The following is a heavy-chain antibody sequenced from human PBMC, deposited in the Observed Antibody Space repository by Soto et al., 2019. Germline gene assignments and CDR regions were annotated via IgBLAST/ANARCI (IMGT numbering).Heavy chain of an antibody. CDR3: ARDREDGLDV. D-gene: IGHD1-26*01. Sequence: SETLSLTCSVAGGSIISGASSWNWIRRPPGKGLEWIGYIYHSGTTFYNPSLKSRVTISIDRSKNQFSLKVLSVTAADTAVYFCARDREDGLDVWGQGTTVTVSS. V-gene: IGHV4-30-2*01. CDR2: IYHSGTT. CDR1: GGSIISGASS. J-gene: IGHJ6*02.